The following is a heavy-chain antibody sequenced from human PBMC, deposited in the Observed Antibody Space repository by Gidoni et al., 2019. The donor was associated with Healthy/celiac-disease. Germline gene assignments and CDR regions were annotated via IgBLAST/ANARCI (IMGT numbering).Heavy chain of an antibody. J-gene: IGHJ4*02. CDR1: GGSLSSYY. CDR2: IYTSGRT. Sequence: QVQLQESGPGLVTPSETLSLTCTVSGGSLSSYYLSWIRQPAGKGLELIWRIYTSGRTNYNPSLKSRVTMSVDTSKNQFSLKMSSVTAADTAVYYCAISGYYYGSGSYQAYFDYWGQGTLVTVSS. D-gene: IGHD3-10*01. V-gene: IGHV4-4*07. CDR3: AISGYYYGSGSYQAYFDY.